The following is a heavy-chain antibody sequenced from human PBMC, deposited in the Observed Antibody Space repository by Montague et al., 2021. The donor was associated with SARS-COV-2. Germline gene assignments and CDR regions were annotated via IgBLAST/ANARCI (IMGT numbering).Heavy chain of an antibody. J-gene: IGHJ2*01. CDR1: GGSISSYY. Sequence: SETLSLTCTVSGGSISSYYWSWIRQPPGKGLEWIGYIYYSGSTNYNPSLKSRVTISVDTSKNQFSLKLSSVTAADTAVYYCARGLDHWGRGTLVTVSP. CDR2: IYYSGST. CDR3: ARGLDH. V-gene: IGHV4-59*01.